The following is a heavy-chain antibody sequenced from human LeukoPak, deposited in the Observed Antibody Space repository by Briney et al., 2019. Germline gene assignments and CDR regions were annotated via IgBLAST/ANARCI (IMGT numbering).Heavy chain of an antibody. CDR1: GYTSTKYY. V-gene: IGHV1-46*01. Sequence: ASVKVSCKASGYTSTKYYMHWVRHTPGEGVEWMVMINPSGGSKTYGQKFQGRVTMTRDMSTSTGYMEMSSLTSEDTAVYYCARTRGYYFDYWGQGTLVTVSS. CDR3: ARTRGYYFDY. CDR2: INPSGGSK. J-gene: IGHJ4*02.